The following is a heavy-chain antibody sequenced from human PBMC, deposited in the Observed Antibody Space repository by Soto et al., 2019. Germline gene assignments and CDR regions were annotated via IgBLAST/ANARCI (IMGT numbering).Heavy chain of an antibody. CDR3: ARGPNVLAGTVKYYYGMDV. Sequence: GASVKVSCKASGYTFTSFGISWVRQAPGQGLEWMGWISAYNGNTNYAQKLQGRVTMTTDTSTSTAYMELRSLRSDDTAVYYCARGPNVLAGTVKYYYGMDVWGQGTTVTVSS. CDR1: GYTFTSFG. V-gene: IGHV1-18*01. D-gene: IGHD6-13*01. J-gene: IGHJ6*02. CDR2: ISAYNGNT.